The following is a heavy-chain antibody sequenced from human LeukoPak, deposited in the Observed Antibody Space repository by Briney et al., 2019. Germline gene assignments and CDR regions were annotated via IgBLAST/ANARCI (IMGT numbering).Heavy chain of an antibody. D-gene: IGHD3-10*01. J-gene: IGHJ4*02. V-gene: IGHV4-61*02. Sequence: SQTLSLTCTVSGGSISSGSYYWSWIRQPAGKGLEWIGRIYTSGSTNYNPSLKSRVTISVDTSKNHFSLKLSSVTAADTAVYYCAGNYYGSGSYYSEDRYWGQGTLVTVSS. CDR2: IYTSGST. CDR3: AGNYYGSGSYYSEDRY. CDR1: GGSISSGSYY.